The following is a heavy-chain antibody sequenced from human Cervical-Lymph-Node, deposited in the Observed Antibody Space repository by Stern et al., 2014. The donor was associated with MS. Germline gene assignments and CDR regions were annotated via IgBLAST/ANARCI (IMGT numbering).Heavy chain of an antibody. V-gene: IGHV1-69*06. CDR1: GCSFNTLS. D-gene: IGHD5-24*01. Sequence: QVQLVQSGAEVKKPGSSVKVSCKASGCSFNTLSISWVRQAPGQGLAWLRGIIPLFTTANYAQRLQGSVTLTADTYKRTVYLELSSLRTESAAVYYCAIDPPEMAKPPHKKSVDAWGQGTTVIVSS. CDR3: AIDPPEMAKPPHKKSVDA. CDR2: IIPLFTTA. J-gene: IGHJ6*02.